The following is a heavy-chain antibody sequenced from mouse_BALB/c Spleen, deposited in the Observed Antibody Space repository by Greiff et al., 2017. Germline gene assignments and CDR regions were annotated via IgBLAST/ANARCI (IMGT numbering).Heavy chain of an antibody. D-gene: IGHD2-3*01. Sequence: VQLQESGPGLVQPSQSLSITCTVSGFSLTSYGVHWVRQSPGKGLEWLGVIWSGGSTDYNAAFISRLSISKDNSKSQVFFKMNSLQANDTAIYYCARNPDGYYGLFAYGGQGTLVTVSA. V-gene: IGHV2-2*02. CDR1: GFSLTSYG. CDR3: ARNPDGYYGLFAY. J-gene: IGHJ3*01. CDR2: IWSGGST.